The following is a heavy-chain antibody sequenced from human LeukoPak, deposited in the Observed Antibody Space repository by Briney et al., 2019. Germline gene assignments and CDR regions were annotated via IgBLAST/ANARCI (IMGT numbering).Heavy chain of an antibody. CDR1: GFPFSYHW. CDR2: IKNDRTAK. J-gene: IGHJ4*02. D-gene: IGHD5-18*01. Sequence: GGSLRLFCAASGFPFSYHWMTWVRQASGKGLEWVANIKNDRTAKNYEDSVKGRFNISRDNAKNSLYLQMNSLRAEDTGVYYCAKDSYSKGDYWGQGVLVTVSS. CDR3: AKDSYSKGDY. V-gene: IGHV3-7*01.